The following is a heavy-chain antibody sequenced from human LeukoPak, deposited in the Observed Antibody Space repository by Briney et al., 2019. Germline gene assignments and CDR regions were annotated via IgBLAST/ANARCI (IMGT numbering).Heavy chain of an antibody. J-gene: IGHJ5*02. D-gene: IGHD3-10*01. V-gene: IGHV1-46*01. CDR3: AREGSMVRGATLGSWFDP. CDR1: GYTFTSYY. Sequence: ASVKVSCKASGYTFTSYYMHWVRQAPEQGLEWMGKMNPSGGSTSYAQKFQGRVTMTRGTSTSTVYMELSNLRSEDTAVYYCAREGSMVRGATLGSWFDPWGQGTLVTVSS. CDR2: MNPSGGST.